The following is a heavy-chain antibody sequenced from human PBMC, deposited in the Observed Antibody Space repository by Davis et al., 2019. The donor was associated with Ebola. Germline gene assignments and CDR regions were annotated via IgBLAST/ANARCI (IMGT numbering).Heavy chain of an antibody. D-gene: IGHD3-3*01. CDR2: FDPEDGET. Sequence: ASVKVSCKVSGSALNKLSMHWVRQAPGKGLEWVGSFDPEDGETLYAQQFQGRVTLTEDTSADTAYMELSSLKSEDTAIYYCATSRFWSGPGAWFDPWGQGTLVTVSS. V-gene: IGHV1-24*01. CDR3: ATSRFWSGPGAWFDP. J-gene: IGHJ5*02. CDR1: GSALNKLS.